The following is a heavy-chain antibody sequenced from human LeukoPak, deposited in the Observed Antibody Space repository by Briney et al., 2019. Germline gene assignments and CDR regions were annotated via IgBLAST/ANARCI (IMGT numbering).Heavy chain of an antibody. CDR2: ISAYNGNT. V-gene: IGHV1-18*01. D-gene: IGHD1-26*01. CDR1: GYTFTSYG. CDR3: ARVGGDGSYFVGYFDY. J-gene: IGHJ4*02. Sequence: ASVKVSCKASGYTFTSYGISWVRQAPGQGLEWMGWISAYNGNTNYAQKLQGRVTVTTDTSTSTAYMELRSLRSDDTAVYYCARVGGDGSYFVGYFDYWGQGTLVTVSS.